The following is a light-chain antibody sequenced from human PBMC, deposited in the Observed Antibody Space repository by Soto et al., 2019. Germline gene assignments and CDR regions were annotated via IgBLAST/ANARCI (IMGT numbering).Light chain of an antibody. CDR2: GAS. V-gene: IGKV3-20*01. CDR3: QHYGTSPTWT. J-gene: IGKJ1*01. CDR1: QSVSSSY. Sequence: DIVLTQSPGTLSLSPGERATLSYRASQSVSSSYLAWYQQKPGQAPRLLIYGASSRATGIPDRFSGGGSGTDFTLTISRLEPEDFVVYYCQHYGTSPTWTFGQGTKVEIK.